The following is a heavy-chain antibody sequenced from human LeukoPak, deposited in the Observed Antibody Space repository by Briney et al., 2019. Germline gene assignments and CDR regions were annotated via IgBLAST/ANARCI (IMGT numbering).Heavy chain of an antibody. J-gene: IGHJ5*02. CDR2: IYGSGTI. Sequence: PSETLSLTCTVSGGSIRSYYWSWIRQLAGKGLEWIGRIYGSGTITYNPSLKSRVSMSVDTSRNQFSLNLRYVTAADTAVYYCARDSGTTGEVKFDPWGQGALVTVSS. CDR3: ARDSGTTGEVKFDP. CDR1: GGSIRSYY. V-gene: IGHV4-4*07. D-gene: IGHD3-10*01.